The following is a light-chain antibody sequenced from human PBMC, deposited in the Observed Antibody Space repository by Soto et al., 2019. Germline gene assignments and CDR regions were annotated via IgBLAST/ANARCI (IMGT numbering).Light chain of an antibody. Sequence: QSVLTQPASVSGSPGQSITISCTGTSSDVGGYNYVSWYQQHPGKAPKLMIYDVSNWPSGVSNRFSGSKSGNTASLTISGLQAEDEDDYYCSSYTDSSPFVFGTGTKVTVL. V-gene: IGLV2-14*01. J-gene: IGLJ1*01. CDR2: DVS. CDR1: SSDVGGYNY. CDR3: SSYTDSSPFV.